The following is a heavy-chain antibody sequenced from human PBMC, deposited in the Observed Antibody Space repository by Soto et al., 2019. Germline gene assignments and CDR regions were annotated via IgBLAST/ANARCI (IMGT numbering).Heavy chain of an antibody. CDR2: ISSDGSNK. CDR1: GFTFSRYV. V-gene: IGHV3-30*18. Sequence: GGSLRLSCAASGFTFSRYVMHWVRQAPGKGLEWVAVISSDGSNKYYAASVKGRFTISRDNSKNTLYLQMSSLSAEDTAVYYCAKDRVFGVVIIPEFDYWGQGTLVTVSS. D-gene: IGHD3-3*01. CDR3: AKDRVFGVVIIPEFDY. J-gene: IGHJ4*02.